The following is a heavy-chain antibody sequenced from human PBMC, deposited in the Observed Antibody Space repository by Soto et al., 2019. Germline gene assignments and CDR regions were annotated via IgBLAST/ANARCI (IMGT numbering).Heavy chain of an antibody. J-gene: IGHJ4*02. CDR2: ISSSSSTI. Sequence: EVQLVESGGGLVQPGGSLRLSCAASGFTFSSYSMNWVRQAPGKGLEWVSYISSSSSTIYYADSVKGRFTISRDNAKNSLYLQMSSLRAEDTAVYYCARATMVRGAEFDYWGQGTLVTVSS. CDR1: GFTFSSYS. CDR3: ARATMVRGAEFDY. V-gene: IGHV3-48*01. D-gene: IGHD3-10*01.